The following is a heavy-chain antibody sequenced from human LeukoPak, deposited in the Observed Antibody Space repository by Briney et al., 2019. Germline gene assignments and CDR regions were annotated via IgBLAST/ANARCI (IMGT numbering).Heavy chain of an antibody. Sequence: PSQTLSLTCAISGDSVSSNSAAWNWIRQSPSRGLEWLGRTYYRSKLYTDYAVSVTSRITINPDTSKNPFSLQLNSVTPEDTAVYYCARDKDYSIDHWGQGTLVTVSS. D-gene: IGHD4-11*01. CDR1: GDSVSSNSAA. CDR2: TYYRSKLYT. V-gene: IGHV6-1*01. J-gene: IGHJ4*02. CDR3: ARDKDYSIDH.